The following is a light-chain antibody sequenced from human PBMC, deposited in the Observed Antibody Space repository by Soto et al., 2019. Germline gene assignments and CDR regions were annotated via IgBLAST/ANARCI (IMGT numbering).Light chain of an antibody. CDR3: LQPNGFPCT. CDR2: AAS. J-gene: IGKJ4*01. CDR1: QGIANY. V-gene: IGKV1-17*03. Sequence: DIQMTQSPSAVSASVGDRLTITCRASQGIANYLAWFQQKPGKVPKRLIYAASTLQSGVPSRFSGSGSGTEFTLTISSLQPEDFGSYYCLQPNGFPCTFGGGTKVEIK.